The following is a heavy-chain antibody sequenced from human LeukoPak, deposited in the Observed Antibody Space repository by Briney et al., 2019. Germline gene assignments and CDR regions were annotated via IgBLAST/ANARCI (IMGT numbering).Heavy chain of an antibody. CDR2: ISGSGGST. V-gene: IGHV3-23*01. J-gene: IGHJ4*02. CDR1: GFTFSSYA. D-gene: IGHD6-19*01. CDR3: AKITVAGTVGYYFDY. Sequence: PGGSLRLSCAASGFTFSSYAMSWVRQAPGKGLEWVSAISGSGGSTYYADSVKGRFTTSRDNSKNTLYLQMNSLRAEDTAVYYCAKITVAGTVGYYFDYWGQGTLVTVSS.